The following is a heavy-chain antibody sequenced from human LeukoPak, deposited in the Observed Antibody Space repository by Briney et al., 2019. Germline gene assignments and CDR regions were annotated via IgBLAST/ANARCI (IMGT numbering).Heavy chain of an antibody. V-gene: IGHV4-30-4*08. J-gene: IGHJ6*03. CDR3: ARVNLGGHSYYYMDV. Sequence: SETLSLTCTVSGDSISSGDYCWRWIRQPPGKGLEWIGYIYYSGSTYYDPSLKSRFTISVDTSKNQFSLKLTSVTAADTAVFYCARVNLGGHSYYYMDVWGKGTTVTVSS. D-gene: IGHD3-16*01. CDR2: IYYSGST. CDR1: GDSISSGDYC.